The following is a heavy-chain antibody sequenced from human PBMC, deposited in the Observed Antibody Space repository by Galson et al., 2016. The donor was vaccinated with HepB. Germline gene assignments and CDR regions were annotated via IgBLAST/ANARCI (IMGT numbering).Heavy chain of an antibody. Sequence: GQRLEWMGWINAGNGNTKYSQKFQGRVTITRDTSASTAYMELSSLRSEDTAVYYCARRGIAVAGFDYWGQGTLVTVSS. CDR3: ARRGIAVAGFDY. V-gene: IGHV1-3*01. J-gene: IGHJ4*02. D-gene: IGHD6-19*01. CDR2: INAGNGNT.